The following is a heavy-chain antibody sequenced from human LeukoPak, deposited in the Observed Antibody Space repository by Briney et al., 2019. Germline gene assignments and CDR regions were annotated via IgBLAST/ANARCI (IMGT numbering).Heavy chain of an antibody. CDR3: AKTKGGVNLPSDI. V-gene: IGHV3-23*01. CDR1: GFTFSSYS. CDR2: ISYTGDST. Sequence: GGSLRLSCAASGFTFSSYSMNWVRQAPGKGLEWVSVISYTGDSTYYADSVKGRFTISRDNSKNTLYVQMNSLRAEDTAVYYCAKTKGGVNLPSDIWGQGTRVTVSS. J-gene: IGHJ3*02. D-gene: IGHD2-8*01.